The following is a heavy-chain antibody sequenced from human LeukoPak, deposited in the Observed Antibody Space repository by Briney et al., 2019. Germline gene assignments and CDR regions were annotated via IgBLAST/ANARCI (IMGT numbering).Heavy chain of an antibody. J-gene: IGHJ4*02. V-gene: IGHV1-69*04. CDR2: IIPILGIA. Sequence: VASVKVSCKASGGTFSSYAISWVRQAPGQGLEWMGRIIPILGIANYAQKFQGRVTITADKSTSTAYMELSSLRSEGTAVYYCARGYYDSSGSFDYWGQGTLVTVSS. CDR1: GGTFSSYA. D-gene: IGHD3-22*01. CDR3: ARGYYDSSGSFDY.